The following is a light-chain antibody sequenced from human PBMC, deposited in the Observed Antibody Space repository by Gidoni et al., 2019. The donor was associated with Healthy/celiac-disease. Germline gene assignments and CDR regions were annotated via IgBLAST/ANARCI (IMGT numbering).Light chain of an antibody. CDR2: GAS. Sequence: IVLTQSPGTLSLSPGERATLSCRASQSVSSSYFAGYQQKPGQAPRLLIYGASSRATGIPDRFSGSGSGTDFTLTISRLEPEDFAVYYCQQYGSSPRTFGQGTKVEIK. J-gene: IGKJ1*01. CDR1: QSVSSSY. V-gene: IGKV3-20*01. CDR3: QQYGSSPRT.